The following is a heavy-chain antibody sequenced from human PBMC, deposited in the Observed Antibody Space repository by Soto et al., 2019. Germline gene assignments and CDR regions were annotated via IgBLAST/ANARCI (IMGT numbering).Heavy chain of an antibody. D-gene: IGHD3-10*01. J-gene: IGHJ6*02. CDR1: GGSISSGGYY. V-gene: IGHV4-31*03. Sequence: SSETLSLTCTVSGGSISSGGYYWSWIRQYPGKGLEWIGYIHYSGSSDYNPSLKSRVTISVDTSKNQFSLKLSSVTAADTAVYYCARDRFRAAPLYYYGMDVWGQGTTVTVSS. CDR3: ARDRFRAAPLYYYGMDV. CDR2: IHYSGSS.